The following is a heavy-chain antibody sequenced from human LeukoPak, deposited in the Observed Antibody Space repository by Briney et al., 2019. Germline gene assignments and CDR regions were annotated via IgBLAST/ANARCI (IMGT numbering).Heavy chain of an antibody. CDR2: IKQDGSET. CDR1: GFTYSHNG. Sequence: GGSLRLSCVASGFTYSHNGMHWVRQAPGKGLEWVANIKQDGSETHYVDSVEGRYTISRDNAKNSLYLQMNSLRAEDTAVYYCARPMDDSSGWYFDHDAFDIWGQGTMVTVSS. D-gene: IGHD6-19*01. CDR3: ARPMDDSSGWYFDHDAFDI. J-gene: IGHJ3*02. V-gene: IGHV3-7*01.